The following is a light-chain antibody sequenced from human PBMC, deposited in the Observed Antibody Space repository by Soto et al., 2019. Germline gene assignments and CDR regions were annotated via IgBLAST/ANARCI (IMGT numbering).Light chain of an antibody. V-gene: IGLV2-14*01. J-gene: IGLJ1*01. CDR3: SSYKTSKPRV. CDR1: SSDVDAYNY. CDR2: EVT. Sequence: QSVLTQPASVSGSPGQSITISCTGTSSDVDAYNYVSWYQQYPGKAPRLIIYEVTYRAAGIPSRFSGSKSANTASLTISGLQAEDEADYYCSSYKTSKPRVFGTGTKVXV.